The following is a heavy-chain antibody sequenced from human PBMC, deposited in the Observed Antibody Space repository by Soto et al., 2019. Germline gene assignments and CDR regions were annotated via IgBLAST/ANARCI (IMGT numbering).Heavy chain of an antibody. CDR3: ARDGSRDGYNWEYYFDY. V-gene: IGHV1-46*01. CDR1: GYTFTSYY. D-gene: IGHD5-12*01. CDR2: INPSGGST. J-gene: IGHJ4*02. Sequence: QVQLVQSGAEVKKPGASVKVSCKASGYTFTSYYMHWVRQAPGQGLEWMGIINPSGGSTSYAQKFQGRVTMTRDTSTSTVYMELSSLRSEDTAVYYCARDGSRDGYNWEYYFDYWGQGTLVTVSS.